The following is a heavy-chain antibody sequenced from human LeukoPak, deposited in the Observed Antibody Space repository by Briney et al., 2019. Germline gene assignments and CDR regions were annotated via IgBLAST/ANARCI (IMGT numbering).Heavy chain of an antibody. J-gene: IGHJ4*02. Sequence: SETLSLTCSVSGGPIRSRSDYWGWIRQPPGKGLEWIGSTSYSGSTYYNPSLKSRVIISVDTSTNQFSLRLGSVTAGDTAVYYCARHGYNPFDFDYWGQGSLVTVSS. CDR1: GGPIRSRSDY. CDR2: TSYSGST. V-gene: IGHV4-39*01. D-gene: IGHD5-24*01. CDR3: ARHGYNPFDFDY.